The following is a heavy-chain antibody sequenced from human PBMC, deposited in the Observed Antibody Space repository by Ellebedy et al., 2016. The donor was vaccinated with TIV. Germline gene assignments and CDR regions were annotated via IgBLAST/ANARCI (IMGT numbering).Heavy chain of an antibody. J-gene: IGHJ4*02. Sequence: GESLKISCAASGFTFSSYGMHWVRQAPGKGLEWISYISSSTTYTNYAVSVKGRFTISRDNAKNSLYLRMNSLRAEYTAVYYCARDYYGSGSDSSDWGQGTLVTVSS. D-gene: IGHD3-10*01. V-gene: IGHV3-21*05. CDR3: ARDYYGSGSDSSD. CDR2: ISSSTTYT. CDR1: GFTFSSYG.